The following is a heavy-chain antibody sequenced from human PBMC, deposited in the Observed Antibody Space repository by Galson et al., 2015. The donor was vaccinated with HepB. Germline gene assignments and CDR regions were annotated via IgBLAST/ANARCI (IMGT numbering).Heavy chain of an antibody. CDR2: ISSSSSYI. D-gene: IGHD3-22*01. J-gene: IGHJ3*02. CDR3: ARDPSGYYGEDAFDI. CDR1: GFTFSSYS. V-gene: IGHV3-21*01. Sequence: SLRLSCAASGFTFSSYSMNWVRQAPGKGLEWVSSISSSSSYIYYADSVKGRFTISRDNAKNSLYLQMNSLRAEDTAVYYCARDPSGYYGEDAFDIWGQGTMVTVSS.